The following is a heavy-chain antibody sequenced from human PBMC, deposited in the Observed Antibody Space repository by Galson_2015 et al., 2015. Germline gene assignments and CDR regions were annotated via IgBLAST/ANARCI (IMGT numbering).Heavy chain of an antibody. D-gene: IGHD2-2*01. J-gene: IGHJ6*02. V-gene: IGHV1-46*01. CDR3: ARDRVREDIVVVPAYPTDYYYYGMDV. Sequence: SVKVSCKASGYTFTSYYMHWVRQAPGQGLEWMGIINPSGGSTSYAQKFQGRVTMTRDTSTSTVYMELSSLRSEDTAVYYCARDRVREDIVVVPAYPTDYYYYGMDVWGQGTTVTVSS. CDR1: GYTFTSYY. CDR2: INPSGGST.